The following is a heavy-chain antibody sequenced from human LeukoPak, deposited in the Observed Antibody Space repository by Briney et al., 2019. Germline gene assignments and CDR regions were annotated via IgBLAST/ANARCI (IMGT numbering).Heavy chain of an antibody. CDR2: ISSSSSTI. D-gene: IGHD3-3*01. CDR3: AKDRLRFLIPHD. Sequence: GGSLRLSCAASGFSFSANSMNWVRQAPGKGLEWVAYISSSSSTIYYADSVKGRFTISRDNAKNSLYLQMNSLRVEDTALYYCAKDRLRFLIPHDWGQGTLVTVSS. CDR1: GFSFSANS. V-gene: IGHV3-48*04. J-gene: IGHJ4*02.